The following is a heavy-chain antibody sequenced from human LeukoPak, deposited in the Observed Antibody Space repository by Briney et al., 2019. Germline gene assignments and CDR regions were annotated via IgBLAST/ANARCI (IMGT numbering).Heavy chain of an antibody. D-gene: IGHD2-2*01. CDR3: ARLSFGPATAAWFAP. J-gene: IGHJ5*02. V-gene: IGHV4-59*08. Sequence: SETLSRTCTVCGGSISSYYWSWIRQPPGKGLEWIGFIYYSGSTNYNPSLKSRVTISVDTSTNQFSLKLSSLTAADTAVYYCARLSFGPATAAWFAPWRQGTLVTVSS. CDR2: IYYSGST. CDR1: GGSISSYY.